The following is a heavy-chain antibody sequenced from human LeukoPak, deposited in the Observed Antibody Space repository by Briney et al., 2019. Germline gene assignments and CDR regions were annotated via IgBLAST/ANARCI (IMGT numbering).Heavy chain of an antibody. J-gene: IGHJ4*02. Sequence: SETLSLTCSVSGVSITSNYWSWIRQPPGKGLEWLGYTHHSGATSYSPSLKSRSTMSLDTSNNQFSLKLSSVTAADTAVYYCARSSGHSYGDFDYWGQGNLVTVSS. CDR1: GVSITSNY. V-gene: IGHV4-59*01. CDR2: THHSGAT. CDR3: ARSSGHSYGDFDY. D-gene: IGHD5-18*01.